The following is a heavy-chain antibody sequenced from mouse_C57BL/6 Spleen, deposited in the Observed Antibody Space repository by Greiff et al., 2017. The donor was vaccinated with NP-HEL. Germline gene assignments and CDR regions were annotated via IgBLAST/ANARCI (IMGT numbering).Heavy chain of an antibody. J-gene: IGHJ1*03. CDR2: IDPSDSYT. V-gene: IGHV1-59*01. CDR1: GYTFTSYW. CDR3: ARSPYGSSYRYFDV. D-gene: IGHD1-1*01. Sequence: QVQLQQPGAELVRPGTSVKLSCKASGYTFTSYWMHWVKQRPGQGLEWIGVIDPSDSYTNYNQKFKGKATLTVDTSSSTAYMQLSSLTSEDSAVYYCARSPYGSSYRYFDVWGTGTTVTVSS.